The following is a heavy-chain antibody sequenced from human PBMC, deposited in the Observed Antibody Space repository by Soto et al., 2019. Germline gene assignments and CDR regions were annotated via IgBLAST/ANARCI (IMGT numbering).Heavy chain of an antibody. CDR2: MNPSSGET. J-gene: IGHJ4*01. D-gene: IGHD2-15*01. CDR1: GYNFANFD. CDR3: ARLAEYCNGIKCYSNFDF. V-gene: IGHV1-8*01. Sequence: GASVKVSGKTSGYNFANFDINWVHQAPGRGLVWMGWMNPSSGETGSAQNFQGRVTMTRDISTRTFFMQLTSLRSEDTAIYYCARLAEYCNGIKCYSNFDFWGRGTQVTVSS.